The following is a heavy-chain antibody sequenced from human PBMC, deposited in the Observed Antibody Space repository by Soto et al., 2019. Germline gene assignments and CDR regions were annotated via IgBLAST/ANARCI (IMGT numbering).Heavy chain of an antibody. Sequence: PGGSLRLSCAASGFTFSSYAMSWVRQAPGKGLEWVSGISGSGGSTYYADSVKGRFTISRDNSKNTLYLQMNSLRAEDTAVYYCAKDKPQQWLLARYYFDYWGQGTLVTVSS. CDR3: AKDKPQQWLLARYYFDY. V-gene: IGHV3-23*01. D-gene: IGHD6-19*01. CDR2: ISGSGGST. J-gene: IGHJ4*02. CDR1: GFTFSSYA.